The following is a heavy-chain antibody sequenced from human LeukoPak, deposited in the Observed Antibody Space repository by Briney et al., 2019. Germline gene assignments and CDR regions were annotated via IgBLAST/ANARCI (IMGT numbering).Heavy chain of an antibody. Sequence: GGSLRLSCAASGFTFSSYWMSWVRQAPGKGLEWVANIKQDGSEKYYVDSVKGRFTISRDNAKNSLYLRMNSLRAEDTAVYYCARDHYYGSGSYYNSIRYYYGMDVWGQGTTVTVSS. CDR2: IKQDGSEK. CDR1: GFTFSSYW. D-gene: IGHD3-10*01. CDR3: ARDHYYGSGSYYNSIRYYYGMDV. J-gene: IGHJ6*02. V-gene: IGHV3-7*01.